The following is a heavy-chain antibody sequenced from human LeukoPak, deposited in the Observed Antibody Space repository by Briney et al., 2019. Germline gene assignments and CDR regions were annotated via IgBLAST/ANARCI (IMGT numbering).Heavy chain of an antibody. CDR2: IRYDGSNK. Sequence: PGGSLRLSCAASGFTFSSYGMHWVRQAPGKGLEWVAFIRYDGSNKYYADSVKGRFTISRDNSKNTLYLQMNSLRAEDTAVYYCAKGGNWGSSWYFDLWGRGTLVTVSS. CDR3: AKGGNWGSSWYFDL. J-gene: IGHJ2*01. V-gene: IGHV3-30*02. D-gene: IGHD7-27*01. CDR1: GFTFSSYG.